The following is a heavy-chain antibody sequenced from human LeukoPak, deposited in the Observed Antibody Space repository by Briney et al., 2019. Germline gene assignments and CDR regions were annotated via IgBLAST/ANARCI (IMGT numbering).Heavy chain of an antibody. CDR3: ARDSRYCSSTSCYDWFDP. CDR2: ISSSGSTI. CDR1: GFAFSSYE. Sequence: PGGSLRLSCAASGFAFSSYEMNWVRQAPGKGLEWVSYISSSGSTIYYAEPVKGRFTITRDNAKNSLYLQMNSLRAEDTAVYYCARDSRYCSSTSCYDWFDPWGQGTLVTVSS. D-gene: IGHD2-2*01. V-gene: IGHV3-48*03. J-gene: IGHJ5*02.